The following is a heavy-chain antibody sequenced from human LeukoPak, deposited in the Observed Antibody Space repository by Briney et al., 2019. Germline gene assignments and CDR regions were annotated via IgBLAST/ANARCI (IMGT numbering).Heavy chain of an antibody. D-gene: IGHD4-17*01. CDR2: ISGSGGST. Sequence: GGSLRLSCAASGFTFNSYWMHWVRQAPGKGLEWVSAISGSGGSTYYADSVKGRFTISRDNSKNTLYLQMNSLRAEDTAVYYCAKKKTSSTVTGFDYWGQGTLVTVSS. V-gene: IGHV3-23*01. J-gene: IGHJ4*02. CDR3: AKKKTSSTVTGFDY. CDR1: GFTFNSYW.